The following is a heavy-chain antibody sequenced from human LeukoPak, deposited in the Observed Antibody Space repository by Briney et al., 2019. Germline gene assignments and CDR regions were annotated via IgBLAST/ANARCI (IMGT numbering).Heavy chain of an antibody. Sequence: AASVKVSCKASGGTFSSYAISGVRQAPGQGLEWMGGIIPIFGTANYAQKFQGRVTITADESTSTAYMELSSLRSEDTAVYYCARWYMVRGVMFWFDPWGQGTLVTVSS. J-gene: IGHJ5*02. V-gene: IGHV1-69*13. D-gene: IGHD3-10*01. CDR2: IIPIFGTA. CDR3: ARWYMVRGVMFWFDP. CDR1: GGTFSSYA.